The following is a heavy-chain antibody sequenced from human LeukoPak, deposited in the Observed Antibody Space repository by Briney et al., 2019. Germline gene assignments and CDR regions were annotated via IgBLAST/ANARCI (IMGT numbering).Heavy chain of an antibody. CDR3: SRITTNGYFEY. J-gene: IGHJ4*02. CDR1: GFTFSSFW. CDR2: IRWDDER. D-gene: IGHD1-1*01. V-gene: IGHV3-7*01. Sequence: PGGSLRLSCSASGFTFSSFWMGWVRQAPGKGLEWVASIRWDDERHHVDSVTGRFSVSRDNAKNSLYLQMSSLRAEDTAVYFCSRITTNGYFEYWGQGALVTVSS.